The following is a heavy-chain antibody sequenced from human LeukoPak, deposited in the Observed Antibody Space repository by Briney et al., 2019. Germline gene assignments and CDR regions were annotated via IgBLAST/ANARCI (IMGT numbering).Heavy chain of an antibody. Sequence: ASVKVSCKASGYTFTSYDINWVRQAAGQGLEWMGWMNPNSGNTGYAQKFQGRVTMTRNTSISTAYMELSSLRSEDTAVYYCARGIAAAGWPDYWGQGTLVTVSS. CDR3: ARGIAAAGWPDY. CDR1: GYTFTSYD. CDR2: MNPNSGNT. D-gene: IGHD6-13*01. V-gene: IGHV1-8*01. J-gene: IGHJ4*02.